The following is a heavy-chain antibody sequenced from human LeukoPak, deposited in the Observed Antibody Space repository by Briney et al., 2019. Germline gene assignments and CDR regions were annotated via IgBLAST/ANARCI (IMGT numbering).Heavy chain of an antibody. J-gene: IGHJ6*02. CDR3: AKGLLEFSRSSGYYYYGMDV. CDR1: GFTFSSYA. D-gene: IGHD6-6*01. CDR2: ISGAGSNT. Sequence: GGSLRLSCAASGFTFSSYAMTWVRQAPGKGLEWVSGISGAGSNTYYAGSVKGRFTISRDNSRNTLYLQMNSLRAEDTAVYYCAKGLLEFSRSSGYYYYGMDVWGQGTTVTVSS. V-gene: IGHV3-23*01.